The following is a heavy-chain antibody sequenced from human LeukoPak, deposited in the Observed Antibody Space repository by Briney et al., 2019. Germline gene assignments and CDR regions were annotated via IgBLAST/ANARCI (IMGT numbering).Heavy chain of an antibody. D-gene: IGHD5-12*01. J-gene: IGHJ4*02. CDR1: GFTFSNYG. Sequence: GGSLRLSCAASGFTFSNYGMHWVRQAPGKGLEWVAVISYDGSNKFYADSVKGRLTISRDNSENTLFLQMNSLRPEDTAVYYCARAKWLRLLLLLDYWGQGTLVTVSS. CDR3: ARAKWLRLLLLLDY. CDR2: ISYDGSNK. V-gene: IGHV3-30*03.